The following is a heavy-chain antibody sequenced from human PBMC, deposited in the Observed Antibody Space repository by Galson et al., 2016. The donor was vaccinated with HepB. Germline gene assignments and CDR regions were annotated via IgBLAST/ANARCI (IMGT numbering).Heavy chain of an antibody. J-gene: IGHJ3*01. D-gene: IGHD2-21*01. Sequence: ETLSLTCAVSGPSFNIYYWSWIRQTPGKGLEWIGEINYSGGPTYNPSLRSRVTISEDRSQNQFSLHLTSAPAADTAVYFCASGSFLLTRGYCVGLWGQGTMVTVSS. V-gene: IGHV4-34*01. CDR2: INYSGGP. CDR3: ASGSFLLTRGYCVGL. CDR1: GPSFNIYY.